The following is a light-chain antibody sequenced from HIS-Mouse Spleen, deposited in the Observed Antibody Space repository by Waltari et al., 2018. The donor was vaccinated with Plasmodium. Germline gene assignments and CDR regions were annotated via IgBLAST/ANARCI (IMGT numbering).Light chain of an antibody. CDR2: DAS. J-gene: IGKJ4*01. Sequence: IVLTQSLATLSLSQGDKATLSCRASQSVSSYLAWYQQKPGQAPRLLIYDASNRATGIPARFSGSGSGTDFTLTISSLEPEDFAVYYCQQRSNWPRVLTFGGGTKVEIK. CDR3: QQRSNWPRVLT. CDR1: QSVSSY. V-gene: IGKV3-11*01.